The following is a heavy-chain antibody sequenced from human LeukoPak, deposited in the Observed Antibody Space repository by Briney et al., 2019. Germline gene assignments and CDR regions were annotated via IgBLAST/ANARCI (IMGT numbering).Heavy chain of an antibody. CDR3: ARGEMATIYGWHY. CDR2: MNPNSGNT. V-gene: IGHV1-8*03. J-gene: IGHJ4*02. D-gene: IGHD5-24*01. CDR1: GYSFTDYY. Sequence: ASVKVSCKASGYSFTDYYINWVRQAPGQGLEWMGWMNPNSGNTGYAQKFQGRVTITRNTSISTAYMELSSLRSEDTAVYYCARGEMATIYGWHYWGQGTLVAVSS.